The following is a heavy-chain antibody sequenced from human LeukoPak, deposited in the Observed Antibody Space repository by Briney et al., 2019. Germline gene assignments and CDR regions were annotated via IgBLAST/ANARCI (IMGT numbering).Heavy chain of an antibody. CDR1: GGSISNYY. CDR3: ARSGEDIVDNGYFDY. J-gene: IGHJ4*02. D-gene: IGHD5-12*01. V-gene: IGHV4-59*01. CDR2: ISYSGST. Sequence: SETLSLTCTVSGGSISNYYWSWIRQPPGKGLECIGYISYSGSTNYNPSLKSRVTISVDTSKNQFSLKLSSVTAADTAVYYCARSGEDIVDNGYFDYWGQGTLVTVSS.